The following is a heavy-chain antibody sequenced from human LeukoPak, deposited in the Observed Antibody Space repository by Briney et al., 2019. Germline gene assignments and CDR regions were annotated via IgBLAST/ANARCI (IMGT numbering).Heavy chain of an antibody. CDR1: GYTFTSYY. D-gene: IGHD1-26*01. J-gene: IGHJ3*02. CDR2: INPSGGST. Sequence: ASVKVSCKASGYTFTSYYMHWVRQAPGQGLEWIGIINPSGGSTSYAQKFQGRVTMTRDTSTSTVYMELSSLRSEDTAVYYCARVDRSGSYYLSAFDIWGQGTMVTVSS. V-gene: IGHV1-46*01. CDR3: ARVDRSGSYYLSAFDI.